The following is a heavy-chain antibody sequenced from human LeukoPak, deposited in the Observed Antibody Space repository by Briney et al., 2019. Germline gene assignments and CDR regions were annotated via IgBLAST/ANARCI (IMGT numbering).Heavy chain of an antibody. CDR3: ARRDISSGWSFDY. J-gene: IGHJ4*02. CDR2: IHTSGST. Sequence: SETLFLTCTVSGGSISNYPWGWIRQPAGKGLEWIGQIHTSGSTNYNPPLKSRVTMSIDTTEDQVSLTIRSVTAADTAFYYCARRDISSGWSFDYCGQGTLVTVSS. V-gene: IGHV4-4*07. D-gene: IGHD6-25*01. CDR1: GGSISNYP.